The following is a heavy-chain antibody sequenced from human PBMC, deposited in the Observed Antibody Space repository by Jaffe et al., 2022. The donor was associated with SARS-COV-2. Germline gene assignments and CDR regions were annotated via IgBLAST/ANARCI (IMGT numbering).Heavy chain of an antibody. J-gene: IGHJ4*02. D-gene: IGHD6-13*01. CDR2: IYSSGST. CDR1: GFTVRSNY. Sequence: EVQLVESGGGLVQPGGSLRLSCAASGFTVRSNYMTWVRQAPGKGLEWVSIIYSSGSTYYADSVKGRFTISRDNSKNTLYLQMNSLRAEDTAVYYCVRDGVGSSSWGLDYWGQGTLVTVSS. V-gene: IGHV3-66*02. CDR3: VRDGVGSSSWGLDY.